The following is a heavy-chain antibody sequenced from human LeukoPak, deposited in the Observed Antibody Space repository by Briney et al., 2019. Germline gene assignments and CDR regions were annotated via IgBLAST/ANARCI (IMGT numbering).Heavy chain of an antibody. CDR2: ISYDGSNK. J-gene: IGHJ4*02. D-gene: IGHD3-22*01. Sequence: GRSLRLSCAASGFTFSSYGMHWVRQAPGKGLEWVAVISYDGSNKYYADSVKGRFTISRDNSKNTLYLQMNSLRAEDTAVYYCGGYSSLDHWGQGTLVTVSS. V-gene: IGHV3-30*03. CDR3: GGYSSLDH. CDR1: GFTFSSYG.